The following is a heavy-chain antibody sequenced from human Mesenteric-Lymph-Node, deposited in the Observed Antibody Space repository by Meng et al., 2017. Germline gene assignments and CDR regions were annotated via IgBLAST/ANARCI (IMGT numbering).Heavy chain of an antibody. D-gene: IGHD3-22*01. J-gene: IGHJ4*02. CDR1: GGSVNSGSYY. Sequence: QVQLQEAGPGLVRPPETLSLTCTISGGSVNSGSYYWSWIRQPRGKGLEWIGYMYFSGSTNYNASLKSRVTISVDTSKKQFSLTLTSVSAADTAMYYCARGHYNKYFDFWGQGALVTVSS. CDR3: ARGHYNKYFDF. V-gene: IGHV4-61*01. CDR2: MYFSGST.